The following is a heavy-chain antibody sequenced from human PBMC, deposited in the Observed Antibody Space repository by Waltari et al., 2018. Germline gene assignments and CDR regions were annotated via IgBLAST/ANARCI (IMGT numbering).Heavy chain of an antibody. CDR2: INSDGSSI. D-gene: IGHD5-18*01. V-gene: IGHV3-74*01. CDR3: ARKGGRGYTYGPFYYDS. J-gene: IGHJ4*02. Sequence: EVQLVEAGGDIVQPGGSLGLSCAASGFRLGDYVMHGVRQVPGKGLVWVSRINSDGSSISYSDSVKGRFTISRDNSKNMLYLQLNSLRAEDTAVYYCARKGGRGYTYGPFYYDSWGQGTLVTVSS. CDR1: GFRLGDYV.